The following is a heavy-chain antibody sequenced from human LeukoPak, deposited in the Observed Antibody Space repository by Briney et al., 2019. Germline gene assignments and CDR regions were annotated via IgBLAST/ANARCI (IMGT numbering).Heavy chain of an antibody. D-gene: IGHD6-13*01. J-gene: IGHJ5*02. V-gene: IGHV3-30*04. CDR2: ISDDGSIK. CDR3: ARERIATTGTGWFDP. CDR1: GFSFNSYA. Sequence: GRSLRLSCAASGFSFNSYAIHWVRQAPGKGLKWVAVISDDGSIKYYADSVKGRFTISRDNSKNTLYLLMNSLRTEDTAFYYCARERIATTGTGWFDPWGQGTLVTVSS.